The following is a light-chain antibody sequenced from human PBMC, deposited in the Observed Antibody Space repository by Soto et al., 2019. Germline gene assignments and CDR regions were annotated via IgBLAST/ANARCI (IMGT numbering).Light chain of an antibody. V-gene: IGLV2-14*01. J-gene: IGLJ1*01. CDR2: DVS. Sequence: QSALTQPASVSGSPGQSITISCTGTSSDVGRYNYVSWYQQHPGKVPKLMIYDVSNRPSGVSDRFSGSKSGNTASLTISGLQAEDEADYYCNSYTRDSTHVFGAGTKLTVL. CDR3: NSYTRDSTHV. CDR1: SSDVGRYNY.